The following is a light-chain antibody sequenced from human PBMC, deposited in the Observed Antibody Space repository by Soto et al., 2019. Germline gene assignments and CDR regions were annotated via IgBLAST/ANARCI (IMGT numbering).Light chain of an antibody. CDR1: QDISSY. CDR3: QQPRCYPST. Sequence: IQVTQSPYSLYASVGDRVTITCLGSQDISSYLAWYQQKPGKAPTLLIYAASTWQSGVPSRFSGSGFGTDSTLTISSLQAEDFASDDCQQPRCYPSTFGGGTKVDI. CDR2: AAS. J-gene: IGKJ4*01. V-gene: IGKV1-9*01.